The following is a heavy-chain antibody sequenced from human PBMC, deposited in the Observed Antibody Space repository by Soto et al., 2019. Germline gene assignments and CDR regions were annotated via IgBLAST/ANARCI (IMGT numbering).Heavy chain of an antibody. CDR3: TKASSDRHHMDV. CDR2: ITGTGGDT. J-gene: IGHJ6*02. V-gene: IGHV3-23*01. CDR1: GFTFSNFV. Sequence: EVQLLESGGGVVQPGGSLRLSCAASGFTFSNFVMRWVRQTPGKGLEWVSTITGTGGDTYYTDSVKGRFTISRDNSKNTLYLQMSSLRAEDTALYYCTKASSDRHHMDVWGQGTTVTVSS.